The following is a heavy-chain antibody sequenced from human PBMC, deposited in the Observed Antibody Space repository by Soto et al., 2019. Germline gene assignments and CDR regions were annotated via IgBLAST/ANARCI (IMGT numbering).Heavy chain of an antibody. CDR1: GYTFTSYG. J-gene: IGHJ6*02. Sequence: GASVKVSCKASGYTFTSYGISWVRQAPGQRLEWMGWISAYNGNTNYAQKLQGRVTMTTDTSTSTAYMELRSLRSDDTAGYYCAREGCSGGSCYYYYYGMDVWGQGTTVTVSS. CDR2: ISAYNGNT. CDR3: AREGCSGGSCYYYYYGMDV. D-gene: IGHD2-15*01. V-gene: IGHV1-18*04.